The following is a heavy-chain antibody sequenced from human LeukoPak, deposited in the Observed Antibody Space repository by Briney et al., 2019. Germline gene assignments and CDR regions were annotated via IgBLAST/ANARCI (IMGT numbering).Heavy chain of an antibody. CDR2: INPNDGDT. CDR1: GYTFTDYY. J-gene: IGHJ4*02. Sequence: ASVKVSCKASGYTFTDYYMHWVRQAPGQGFEWMGWINPNDGDTNYAQKFQGRVTMTRDTSISTAHMEVSRLRSDDTAVYYCARDNFLYCSSSTCLFDYWGQGTLVTVSS. D-gene: IGHD2-2*01. CDR3: ARDNFLYCSSSTCLFDY. V-gene: IGHV1-2*02.